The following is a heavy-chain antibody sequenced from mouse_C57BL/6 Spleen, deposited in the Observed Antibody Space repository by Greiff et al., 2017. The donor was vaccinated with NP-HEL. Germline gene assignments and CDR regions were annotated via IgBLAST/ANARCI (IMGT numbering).Heavy chain of an antibody. Sequence: EVKLQESGPGLVKPSQSLSLTCSVTGYSITSGYYWNWIRQFPGNKLEWMGYISYDGSNNYNPYLKNRISITRDTSKNQFFLKLNSVTTEDTATYYCAKEALLRAMDYWGQGTSVTVSS. CDR1: GYSITSGYY. CDR3: AKEALLRAMDY. J-gene: IGHJ4*01. CDR2: ISYDGSN. D-gene: IGHD2-1*01. V-gene: IGHV3-6*01.